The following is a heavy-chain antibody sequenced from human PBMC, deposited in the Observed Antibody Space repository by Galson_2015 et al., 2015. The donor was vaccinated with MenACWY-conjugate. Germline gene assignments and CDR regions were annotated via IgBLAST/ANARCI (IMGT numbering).Heavy chain of an antibody. D-gene: IGHD2-2*01. V-gene: IGHV1-46*01. CDR1: GYTFTSYY. CDR3: ARGPADHQEYFQH. CDR2: INPSGGSA. Sequence: SVKVSCKASGYTFTSYYMHWVRQAPGQGLEWMGIINPSGGSASYAQKFQGRVTMTRDTSTSTAYMELRSLRSDDTAVYYCARGPADHQEYFQHWGQGTLVTVSS. J-gene: IGHJ1*01.